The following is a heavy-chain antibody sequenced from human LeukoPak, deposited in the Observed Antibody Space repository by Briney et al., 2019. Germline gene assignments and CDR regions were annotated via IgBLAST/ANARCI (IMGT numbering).Heavy chain of an antibody. J-gene: IGHJ4*02. CDR2: IDWDDDK. CDR3: ARIGDYDILTGCYNFDY. D-gene: IGHD3-9*01. V-gene: IGHV2-70*11. CDR1: GFSLSTSGMC. Sequence: QTLSLTCTFSGFSLSTSGMCVSWIRQPPGKALEWLARIDWDDDKYYSTSLKTRLTISKDTSKNQVVLTMTNMDPVDTATYYCARIGDYDILTGCYNFDYWGQGTLVTVSS.